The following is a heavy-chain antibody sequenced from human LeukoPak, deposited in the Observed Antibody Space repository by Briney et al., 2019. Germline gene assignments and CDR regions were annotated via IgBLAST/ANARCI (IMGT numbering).Heavy chain of an antibody. V-gene: IGHV1-2*02. J-gene: IGHJ4*02. Sequence: ASVKVSCKASGYTFTEYYIDWLRQAPGQGLEWMGWINPNRGTTNYAQNFQGRVTMTRDTSISTAYMELRGLRSDDTAIYYCARSSYYDSSEGYFDYWGQGTLVTVSS. D-gene: IGHD3-22*01. CDR2: INPNRGTT. CDR1: GYTFTEYY. CDR3: ARSSYYDSSEGYFDY.